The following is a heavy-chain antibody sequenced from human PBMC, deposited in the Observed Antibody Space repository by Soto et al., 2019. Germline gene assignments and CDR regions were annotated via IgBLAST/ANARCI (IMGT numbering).Heavy chain of an antibody. CDR3: ARADYYGGNSLGAFDI. J-gene: IGHJ3*02. V-gene: IGHV4-59*08. CDR1: GGSISSYY. Sequence: QVQLQESGPGLVKPSETLSLTCTVSGGSISSYYWSWIRQPPGKGLEWIGYIYYSGSTNYNPSLKSRFTISVDTSKNQFARKLSSVTAADTAVYYCARADYYGGNSLGAFDIWGQGTMVTVSS. D-gene: IGHD4-17*01. CDR2: IYYSGST.